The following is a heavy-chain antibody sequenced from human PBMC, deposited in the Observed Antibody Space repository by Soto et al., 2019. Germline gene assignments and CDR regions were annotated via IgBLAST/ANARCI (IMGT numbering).Heavy chain of an antibody. CDR1: GFTVGNNY. Sequence: EVQLVESGGGLVQPGGSLRLSCAVSGFTVGNNYMSWVRQAPGKGLEWVSLIYSGGTTNYADSVKGRFTISRDSSRNTVYLTMHSVKADNTAVYYCTRMAYPSDYWGQGTLVTVSS. J-gene: IGHJ4*02. CDR3: TRMAYPSDY. CDR2: IYSGGTT. V-gene: IGHV3-66*01. D-gene: IGHD2-2*01.